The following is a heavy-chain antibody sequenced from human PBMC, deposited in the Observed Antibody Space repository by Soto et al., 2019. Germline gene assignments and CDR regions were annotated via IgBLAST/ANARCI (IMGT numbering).Heavy chain of an antibody. CDR1: GGTFSSYA. Sequence: GASVKVSCKASGGTFSSYAISWVRKAPGQGLEWMGGIIPIFGTANYAQKFQGRVTITADESTSTAYMELSSLRSEDTAVYYCARDFQCCSGGSCYSNGFDPWGEGTLVTFSA. CDR2: IIPIFGTA. J-gene: IGHJ5*02. CDR3: ARDFQCCSGGSCYSNGFDP. D-gene: IGHD2-15*01. V-gene: IGHV1-69*13.